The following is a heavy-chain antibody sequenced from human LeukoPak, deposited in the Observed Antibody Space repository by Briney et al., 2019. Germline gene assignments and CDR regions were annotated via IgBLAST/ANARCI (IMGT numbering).Heavy chain of an antibody. CDR1: GFTFSSYA. D-gene: IGHD6-13*01. CDR3: ARSPRIAAAGDPWLYFDY. CDR2: ISYDGSNK. Sequence: PGGSLTLSCAASGFTFSSYAMHWVRQAPGKGLEWVVVISYDGSNKYYADSVKGRFTISRDNSKNTLYLQMNSLRAEDTAVYYCARSPRIAAAGDPWLYFDYWGQGTLVTVSS. V-gene: IGHV3-30*04. J-gene: IGHJ4*02.